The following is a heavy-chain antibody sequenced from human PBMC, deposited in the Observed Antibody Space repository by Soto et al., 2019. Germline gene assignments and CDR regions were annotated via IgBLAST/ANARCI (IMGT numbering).Heavy chain of an antibody. J-gene: IGHJ4*02. CDR2: IGGSADST. D-gene: IGHD2-15*01. V-gene: IGHV3-23*01. CDR3: ARVDSCTWFQYYFAF. Sequence: GGSLRLSCAASEFTVSSYGMSWVRQAPGKGLEWVSGIGGSADSTYYADSVKGRFTISRDKSRNTLYLQMNSLRAEDTAIYYCARVDSCTWFQYYFAFSGQRTLVPVSS. CDR1: EFTVSSYG.